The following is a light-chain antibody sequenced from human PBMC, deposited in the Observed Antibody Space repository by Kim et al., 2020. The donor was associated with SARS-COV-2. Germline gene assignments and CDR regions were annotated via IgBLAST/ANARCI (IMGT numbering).Light chain of an antibody. CDR3: QSYDSSLSGDVV. CDR2: GNS. CDR1: SSTNGAGYD. Sequence: FTLSCTGSSSTNGAGYDVHWYQQLPGTAPKLLIYGNSNRPSAVPDRFSGSKSGTSASLAITGLQAEDEADYYCQSYDSSLSGDVVFGGGTQLTVL. J-gene: IGLJ2*01. V-gene: IGLV1-40*01.